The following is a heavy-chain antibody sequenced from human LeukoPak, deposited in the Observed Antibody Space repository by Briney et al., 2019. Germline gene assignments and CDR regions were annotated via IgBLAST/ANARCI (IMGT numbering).Heavy chain of an antibody. J-gene: IGHJ4*02. V-gene: IGHV1-24*01. D-gene: IGHD2-2*01. Sequence: ASVKVSCKVSGYTLTELSMHWVRQAPGKGLEWMGGFDPEDGETIYAQKFQGRVTMTEDTSTDTAYMELSSLRSEDTAVYYCATPVEHCSSTSCFFDYWGQGTLVSVSS. CDR2: FDPEDGET. CDR3: ATPVEHCSSTSCFFDY. CDR1: GYTLTELS.